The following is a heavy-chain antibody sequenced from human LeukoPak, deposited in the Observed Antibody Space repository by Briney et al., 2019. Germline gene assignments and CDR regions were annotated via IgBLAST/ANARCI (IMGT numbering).Heavy chain of an antibody. D-gene: IGHD3-22*01. Sequence: GASVKVSCKASGYTFTSYGISWVRQAPGQGLEWMGWISAYNGNTNYAQKLQGRVTMTTDTSTSTAYMELRSLRSDDTAVYYCARDPPSYYYDSSVGYYFDYWGQGTLVTVSS. V-gene: IGHV1-18*01. CDR2: ISAYNGNT. CDR1: GYTFTSYG. CDR3: ARDPPSYYYDSSVGYYFDY. J-gene: IGHJ4*02.